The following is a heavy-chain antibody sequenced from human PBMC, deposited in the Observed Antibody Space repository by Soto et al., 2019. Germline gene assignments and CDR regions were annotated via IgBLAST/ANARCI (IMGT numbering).Heavy chain of an antibody. Sequence: EVQLVESGGGLVQPGGSLRLSCEPSGFTFRNYDMHWVRQGTGKGLEWVSGISAAGDPDYADSVEGRFTISRENAQNSFFLQMTSLSVGDTAVYYCARTDRDFYGLDVWGQGTTVIVSS. J-gene: IGHJ6*02. CDR3: ARTDRDFYGLDV. CDR1: GFTFRNYD. CDR2: ISAAGDP. V-gene: IGHV3-13*05.